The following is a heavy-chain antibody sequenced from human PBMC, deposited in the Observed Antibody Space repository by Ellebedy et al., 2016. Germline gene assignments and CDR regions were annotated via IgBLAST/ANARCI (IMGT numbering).Heavy chain of an antibody. D-gene: IGHD3-10*02. CDR3: AKDFVRGLGRGNCFEY. Sequence: SLKISXAASGFTFDNYAMHWVRQAPGKGLEWVSGISWSSGIRDYADSVKGRFTISRDNAKNSLYLQMNSLRVEDTALYFCAKDFVRGLGRGNCFEYWGQGTPFSVSS. J-gene: IGHJ4*02. CDR1: GFTFDNYA. V-gene: IGHV3-9*01. CDR2: ISWSSGIR.